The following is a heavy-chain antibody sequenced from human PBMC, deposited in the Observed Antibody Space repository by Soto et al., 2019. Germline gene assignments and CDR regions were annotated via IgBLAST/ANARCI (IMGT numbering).Heavy chain of an antibody. D-gene: IGHD2-15*01. CDR2: IYHSGST. CDR3: ARGGYCSGGSCIPFDY. CDR1: GGSISSGGYS. V-gene: IGHV4-30-2*01. Sequence: QLQLQESGSGLVKPSQTLSLTCAVSGGSISSGGYSWSWIRQPPGKGLEWIGYIYHSGSTYYNPSLKSRVTISVDRSKNQFSLKLSSVTAADTAVYYCARGGYCSGGSCIPFDYWGQGTLVTVSS. J-gene: IGHJ4*02.